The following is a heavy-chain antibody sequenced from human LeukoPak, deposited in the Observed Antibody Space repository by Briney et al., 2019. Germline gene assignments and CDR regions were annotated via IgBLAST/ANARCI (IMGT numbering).Heavy chain of an antibody. Sequence: ASVKVSCTASGYTFTGYYMHWVRQAPGQGLEWMGWINPNRGGTNYAQKFKGRVTMTRDTSISTAYMALSRLRSDDTAVYYCARDRPRSGITMVRGVRNWFDPWGQGTLVTVSS. D-gene: IGHD3-10*01. J-gene: IGHJ5*02. CDR3: ARDRPRSGITMVRGVRNWFDP. V-gene: IGHV1-2*02. CDR2: INPNRGGT. CDR1: GYTFTGYY.